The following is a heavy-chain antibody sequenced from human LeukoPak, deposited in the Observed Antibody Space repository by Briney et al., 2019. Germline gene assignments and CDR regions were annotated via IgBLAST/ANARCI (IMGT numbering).Heavy chain of an antibody. J-gene: IGHJ4*02. Sequence: SETLSLTCTVSGGSISSYYWSWIRHPPGKGLEWIGYISYSGSTNYNPSLKSRVTISVDTSKNQRSLKLNSVTAADTAVYYCARYIWGSYPTFEDYWGQGSLVTVSS. CDR3: ARYIWGSYPTFEDY. CDR1: GGSISSYY. V-gene: IGHV4-59*01. D-gene: IGHD3-16*02. CDR2: ISYSGST.